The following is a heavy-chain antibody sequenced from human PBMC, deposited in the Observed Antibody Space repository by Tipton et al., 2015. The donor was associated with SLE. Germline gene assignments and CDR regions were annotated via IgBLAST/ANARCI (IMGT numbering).Heavy chain of an antibody. CDR1: GGSFSGYY. CDR2: LHHSGNT. CDR3: ARGPFESISGNTARYLYNYGMDV. J-gene: IGHJ6*02. Sequence: TLSLTCTVYGGSFSGYYWSWIRQPPGKGLEWIGELHHSGNTDYNPSLTSRVTISLDTSKNRFSLKLTSVTAADTAVYYCARGPFESISGNTARYLYNYGMDVWGQGTTVTVSS. V-gene: IGHV4-34*01. D-gene: IGHD6-19*01.